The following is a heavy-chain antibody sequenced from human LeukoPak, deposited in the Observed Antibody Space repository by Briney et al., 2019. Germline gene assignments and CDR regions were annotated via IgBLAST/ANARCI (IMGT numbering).Heavy chain of an antibody. CDR1: GGTFSSYA. V-gene: IGHV1-69*13. D-gene: IGHD2-2*01. Sequence: ASVKVSCKASGGTFSSYAISWVRQAPGQGLEWMGGIIPIFGTANYAQKFQGRVTITADESTSTAYMELSSLRSEDTAVYYCASQDIVVVPAATARDYYYYMDVWGKGTTVTVSS. CDR2: IIPIFGTA. J-gene: IGHJ6*03. CDR3: ASQDIVVVPAATARDYYYYMDV.